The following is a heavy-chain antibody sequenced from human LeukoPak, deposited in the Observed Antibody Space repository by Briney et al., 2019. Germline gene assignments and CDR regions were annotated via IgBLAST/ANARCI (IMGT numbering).Heavy chain of an antibody. CDR2: INPNSGGT. Sequence: ASVKVSCKAPGYTFTGYYMHWVRQAPGQELEWMGWINPNSGGTNYAQKFQGRVTMTRDTSISTAYMELSRLRSDDTAVYYCARVQRGPSDYYYYGMDVWGQGTTVTVSS. CDR3: ARVQRGPSDYYYYGMDV. CDR1: GYTFTGYY. V-gene: IGHV1-2*02. J-gene: IGHJ6*02.